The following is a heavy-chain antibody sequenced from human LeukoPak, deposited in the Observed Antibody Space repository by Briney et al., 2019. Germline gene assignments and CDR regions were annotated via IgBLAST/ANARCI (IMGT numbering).Heavy chain of an antibody. J-gene: IGHJ4*02. V-gene: IGHV4-39*01. CDR3: ATSGWYLLPGVY. Sequence: PSETLSLTCTVSGGSINSSSYYWGWIRQPPGKGLEWIGSIYYSGSTYYNPSLKSRVTISVDTSKNQFSLKLSSVTAADTAVYYCATSGWYLLPGVYWGQGTLVTVSS. CDR2: IYYSGST. D-gene: IGHD6-19*01. CDR1: GGSINSSSYY.